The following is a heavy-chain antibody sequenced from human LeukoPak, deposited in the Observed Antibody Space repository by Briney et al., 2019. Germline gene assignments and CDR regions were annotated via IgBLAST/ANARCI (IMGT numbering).Heavy chain of an antibody. CDR1: GGSISSYY. Sequence: SETLSLTCTVSGGSISSYYWSWIRQPAGKGLEWIGRIYTSGSTSYNPSLKSRVTMSVDTSKNQFSLKLSSVTAADTAVYYCXXDHSXNWFDPWGQGTLVTVSX. CDR3: XXDHSXNWFDP. CDR2: IYTSGST. J-gene: IGHJ5*02. V-gene: IGHV4-4*07. D-gene: IGHD1-26*01.